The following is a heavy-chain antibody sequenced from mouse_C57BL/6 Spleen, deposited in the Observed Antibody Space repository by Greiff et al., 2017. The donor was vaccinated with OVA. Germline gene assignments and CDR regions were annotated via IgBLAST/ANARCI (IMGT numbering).Heavy chain of an antibody. V-gene: IGHV1-69*01. D-gene: IGHD1-1*01. J-gene: IGHJ4*01. CDR2: IDPSDSYT. Sequence: QVQLQQPGAELVMPGASVKLSCKASGYTFTSYWMHWVKQRPGQGLEWIGEIDPSDSYTNYNQKFKGKSTLTVDKSSSTAYMQLSSLTSEDSAVYYCARVYGSSYNYAMEYWGQGTSVTVAS. CDR1: GYTFTSYW. CDR3: ARVYGSSYNYAMEY.